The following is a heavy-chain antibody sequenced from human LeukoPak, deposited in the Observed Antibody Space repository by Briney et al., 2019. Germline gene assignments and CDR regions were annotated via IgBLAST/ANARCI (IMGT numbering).Heavy chain of an antibody. V-gene: IGHV4-39*01. D-gene: IGHD2-2*01. CDR1: GDSINNSRHY. CDR3: TRHARVVPATGVDV. CDR2: IYYSGTT. Sequence: SETLSLTCTVSGDSINNSRHYWAWIRQPPGEGLEWIGSIYYSGTTYYNPSLKSRVTMSVDTPKNEVSLKVPSVTAADTAIYYCTRHARVVPATGVDVWGPGTTVTVSS. J-gene: IGHJ6*02.